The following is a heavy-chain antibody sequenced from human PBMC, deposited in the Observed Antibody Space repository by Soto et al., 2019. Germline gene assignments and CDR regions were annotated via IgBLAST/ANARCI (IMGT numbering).Heavy chain of an antibody. Sequence: PSETLSLTCTVSGDSISSTSYYWGWIRQPPGKGLQWIGIIYYSGSTYYNPSLKSRVTISVDTSKNQFSLKLSSVTAADTAVYYCARGPRNTVAAAGIDYWGQGTLVTVSS. CDR3: ARGPRNTVAAAGIDY. J-gene: IGHJ4*02. CDR2: IYYSGST. V-gene: IGHV4-39*01. D-gene: IGHD6-13*01. CDR1: GDSISSTSYY.